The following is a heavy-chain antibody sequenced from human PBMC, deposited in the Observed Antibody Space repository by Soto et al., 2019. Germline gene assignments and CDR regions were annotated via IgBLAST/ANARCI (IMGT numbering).Heavy chain of an antibody. J-gene: IGHJ4*02. CDR1: GYTLTGYD. CDR2: MNPNSGNT. D-gene: IGHD4-17*01. V-gene: IGHV1-8*01. Sequence: ASVKVSCKASGYTLTGYDINWLRQATGQGLEWMGWMNPNSGNTGYAQNFQGRVTMTRDNSITTAYMELTSLRDDDSAVYYCAGENVRTTVIDFWGQGPLVTVSS. CDR3: AGENVRTTVIDF.